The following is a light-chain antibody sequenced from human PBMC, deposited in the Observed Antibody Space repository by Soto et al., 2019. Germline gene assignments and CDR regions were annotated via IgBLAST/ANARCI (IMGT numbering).Light chain of an antibody. CDR1: SSDVGGYNY. V-gene: IGLV2-14*01. CDR2: DVS. CDR3: SSYTSSSTLGV. Sequence: QSALTQPASVSGSPGQSITISCTGTSSDVGGYNYGSWYQQHPGKAPKLMSYDVSNRPSGVSNRFSGSKSGNTASLSISGLQAEDEADYYCSSYTSSSTLGVFGGGTKVTVL. J-gene: IGLJ2*01.